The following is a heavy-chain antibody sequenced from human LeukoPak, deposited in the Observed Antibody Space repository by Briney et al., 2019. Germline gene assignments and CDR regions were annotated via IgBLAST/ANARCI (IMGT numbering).Heavy chain of an antibody. J-gene: IGHJ3*02. Sequence: PSETLSLTCTVSGGSISSYYWSWIRQPPGKGLEWIGYIYYSGSANYNPSLKSRVTISVDTSKNQFSLKLSSVTAADTAVYYCARDPSKAGYSSGWYHGDAFDIWGQGTMVTVSS. CDR1: GGSISSYY. CDR2: IYYSGSA. V-gene: IGHV4-59*01. D-gene: IGHD6-19*01. CDR3: ARDPSKAGYSSGWYHGDAFDI.